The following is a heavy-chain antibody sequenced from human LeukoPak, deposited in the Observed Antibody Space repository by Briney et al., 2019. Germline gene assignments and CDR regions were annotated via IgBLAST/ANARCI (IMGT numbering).Heavy chain of an antibody. D-gene: IGHD3-22*01. CDR3: ARESPYYDSSGYYFDY. V-gene: IGHV6-1*01. CDR1: GDSVSSNSAA. J-gene: IGHJ4*02. Sequence: QTLSLTCAISGDSVSSNSAAWNWIRQSPSRGLEWLGRTYYRSKWYNDYAVSVKSRITINPDTSKNQFSLKLSSVTAADTAVYYCARESPYYDSSGYYFDYWGQGTLVTVSS. CDR2: TYYRSKWYN.